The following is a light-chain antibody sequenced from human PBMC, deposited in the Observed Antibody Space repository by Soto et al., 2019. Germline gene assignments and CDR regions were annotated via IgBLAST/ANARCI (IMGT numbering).Light chain of an antibody. CDR1: QSVSSNY. CDR3: QQYGSSPRT. Sequence: EIVLTQSPGTLSLCPGERATFSFRASQSVSSNYLAWYQQKPGQAPRLLIYGAFKRATGIPDRFSGSGSGTDFTLTISRMEPEDFAVYCCQQYGSSPRTFGQGTKVDNK. V-gene: IGKV3-20*01. CDR2: GAF. J-gene: IGKJ1*01.